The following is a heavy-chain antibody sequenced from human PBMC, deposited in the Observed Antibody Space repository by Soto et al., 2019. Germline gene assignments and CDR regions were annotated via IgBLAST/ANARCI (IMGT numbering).Heavy chain of an antibody. D-gene: IGHD3-3*01. V-gene: IGHV3-15*01. CDR3: TTGKIDYDFWSGYYYYGMDV. CDR1: GFTFSNAW. J-gene: IGHJ6*02. CDR2: IKSKTDGGTT. Sequence: GGSLRLSCAASGFTFSNAWMSWVRQAPGKGLEWVGRIKSKTDGGTTDYAAPVKGRFTISRDDSKNTLYLQMNSLKTEDTAVYYCTTGKIDYDFWSGYYYYGMDVWGQGTTVTV.